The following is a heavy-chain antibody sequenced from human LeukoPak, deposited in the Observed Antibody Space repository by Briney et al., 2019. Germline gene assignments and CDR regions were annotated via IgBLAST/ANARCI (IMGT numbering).Heavy chain of an antibody. CDR3: ASPTAVAATLDAFDL. D-gene: IGHD6-19*01. V-gene: IGHV5-51*01. J-gene: IGHJ3*01. Sequence: GESLKISCKGSGYSFTTYWIGWVRQMPGKGLEWMGIIYPDDSDTRYSPSFQGQVTISADRSLSTAYLQWSSLKASDTAMYYCASPTAVAATLDAFDLWGQGTMVTVSS. CDR2: IYPDDSDT. CDR1: GYSFTTYW.